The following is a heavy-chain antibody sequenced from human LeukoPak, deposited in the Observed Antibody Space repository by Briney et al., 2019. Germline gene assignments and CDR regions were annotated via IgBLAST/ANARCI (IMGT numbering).Heavy chain of an antibody. CDR1: GGSFSGYY. V-gene: IGHV4-34*01. Sequence: SETLSLTCAVYGGSFSGYYWSWIRQPPGKGLEWIGEINHSGSTNYNPSLKSRVTISVDTSKNQFSLKLSSVTAADPAVYYCAGVILTGSVDYWGQGTLVTVSS. CDR3: AGVILTGSVDY. D-gene: IGHD3-9*01. CDR2: INHSGST. J-gene: IGHJ4*02.